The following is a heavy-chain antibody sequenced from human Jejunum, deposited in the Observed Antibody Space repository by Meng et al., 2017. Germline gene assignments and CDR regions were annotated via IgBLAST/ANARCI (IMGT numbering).Heavy chain of an antibody. J-gene: IGHJ3*02. CDR2: ISADGAGT. D-gene: IGHD2-21*02. Sequence: GESPITSCASSGFTPSNYVMSWVRQAPGKGLEWVSTISADGAGTYYPDPVKGRFTISRDNSTDTLYLHMNSLSAEDTSLYYCAKKIMVVTGTDAFDIWGQGTMVTVSS. CDR3: AKKIMVVTGTDAFDI. CDR1: GFTPSNYV. V-gene: IGHV3-23*01.